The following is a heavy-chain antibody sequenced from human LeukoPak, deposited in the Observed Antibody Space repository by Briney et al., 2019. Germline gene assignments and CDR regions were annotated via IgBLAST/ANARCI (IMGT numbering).Heavy chain of an antibody. CDR2: ISYNGSNN. J-gene: IGHJ4*02. V-gene: IGHV3-30-3*01. Sequence: GGSLRLSCAASGFTFNSYAMNWARQAPGKGLEWVAVISYNGSNNYYADSVKGRFTISRDNSKNTLYLQMDSLRAEDTAVYYCARSQARYCSTTSCYNWWDYWGQGTLVTVSS. CDR3: ARSQARYCSTTSCYNWWDY. CDR1: GFTFNSYA. D-gene: IGHD2-2*02.